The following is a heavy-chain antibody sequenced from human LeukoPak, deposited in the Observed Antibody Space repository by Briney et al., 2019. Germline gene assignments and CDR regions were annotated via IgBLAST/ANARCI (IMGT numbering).Heavy chain of an antibody. CDR1: GYTLNELS. Sequence: GASVKVSCKFSGYTLNELSMHWVRQAPGKGLEWMGGYDPEDGATIYIEEIQDRVTMTEDTSTDTAYLELSRLRSEDTAVYYCATDSSGDYGAYGGFDYWGQGTLVTVSS. CDR3: ATDSSGDYGAYGGFDY. D-gene: IGHD4-17*01. V-gene: IGHV1-24*01. CDR2: YDPEDGAT. J-gene: IGHJ4*02.